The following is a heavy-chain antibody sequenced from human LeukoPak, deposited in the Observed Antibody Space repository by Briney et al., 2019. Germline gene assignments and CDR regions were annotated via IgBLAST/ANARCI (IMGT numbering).Heavy chain of an antibody. CDR2: IYYSGST. D-gene: IGHD6-19*01. V-gene: IGHV4-59*01. J-gene: IGHJ6*02. CDR3: ARVAVYYGMDV. Sequence: SETLSLTCTVSAGSISSYYWSWIRQPPGKGLEWIGYIYYSGSTNYNPSLKSRVTISVDTSKNQFSLKLSSVTAADTAVYYCARVAVYYGMDVWGQGTTVTVSS. CDR1: AGSISSYY.